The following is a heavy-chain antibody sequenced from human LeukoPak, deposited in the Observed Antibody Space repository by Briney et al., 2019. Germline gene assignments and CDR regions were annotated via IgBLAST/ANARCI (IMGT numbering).Heavy chain of an antibody. CDR2: ISWNSGSI. CDR1: GFTFDDYA. V-gene: IGHV3-9*01. D-gene: IGHD3-10*01. Sequence: PGGSLRLSCAASGFTFDDYAMHWVRQAPGKGLEWVSGISWNSGSIGYADSVKGRFTISRDNAKNSLYLQMNSLRAEDTAVYYCAREFGEDPYYYYYYYMDVWGKGTTVTISS. J-gene: IGHJ6*03. CDR3: AREFGEDPYYYYYYYMDV.